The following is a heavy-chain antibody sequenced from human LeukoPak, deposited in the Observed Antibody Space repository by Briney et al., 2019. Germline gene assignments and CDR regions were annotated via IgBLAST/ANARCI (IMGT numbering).Heavy chain of an antibody. D-gene: IGHD6-19*01. CDR1: GFTLSSYD. Sequence: GGSLRLSCAASGFTLSSYDMHWVRQAPGKGLEWVAVISYDGSNKYYADSVKGRFTISRDNSKNTLYLQMNSLSAEDTAVYYCARDGGGWYGWFDPWGQGTLVTVSS. V-gene: IGHV3-30*03. CDR2: ISYDGSNK. CDR3: ARDGGGWYGWFDP. J-gene: IGHJ5*02.